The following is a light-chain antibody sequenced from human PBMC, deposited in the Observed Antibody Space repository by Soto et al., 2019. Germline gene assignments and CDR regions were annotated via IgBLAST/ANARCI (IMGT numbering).Light chain of an antibody. V-gene: IGKV1-5*01. CDR2: DAS. CDR3: QQSYSIPIT. Sequence: DIQVTQSPPTLSASVGDRVTITCRASQTISTWMAWYQQKPGKAPKLLVYDASTLQSGVASRFSGSGSGTEFTLIISGLQPDDSATYFCQQSYSIPITFGQGTRLEI. CDR1: QTISTW. J-gene: IGKJ5*01.